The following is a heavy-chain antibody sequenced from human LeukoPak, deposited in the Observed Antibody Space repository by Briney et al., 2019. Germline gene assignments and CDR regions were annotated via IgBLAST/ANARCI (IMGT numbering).Heavy chain of an antibody. Sequence: GGSLRLSCAASGFTFSSYGMSWVRQAPGKGLEWVSAISGSGGSTYYADSVKGRFTISRDNSKNTLYLQMNSLRAEDTAVYFCAKDRSAYYSGRFDPWGQGTLVTVSS. J-gene: IGHJ5*02. D-gene: IGHD3-22*01. V-gene: IGHV3-23*01. CDR3: AKDRSAYYSGRFDP. CDR1: GFTFSSYG. CDR2: ISGSGGST.